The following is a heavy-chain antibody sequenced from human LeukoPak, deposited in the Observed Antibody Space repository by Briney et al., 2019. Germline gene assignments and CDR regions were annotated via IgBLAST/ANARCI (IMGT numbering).Heavy chain of an antibody. D-gene: IGHD3-22*01. CDR2: MYYSGTT. J-gene: IGHJ3*02. V-gene: IGHV4-59*01. Sequence: PSETLSLTCTVSGGSISSYYWSWIRQPPGKGLEWVGYMYYSGTTHYNPSLKSRVSISVDTSRKQISLELTSVTAADTAVYYCARGFQFSDSSGYNDAFDIWGQGTMVTVSS. CDR1: GGSISSYY. CDR3: ARGFQFSDSSGYNDAFDI.